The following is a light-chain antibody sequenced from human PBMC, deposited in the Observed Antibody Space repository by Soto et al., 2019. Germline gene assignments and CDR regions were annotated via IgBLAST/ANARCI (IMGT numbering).Light chain of an antibody. CDR1: SSDVGSYNL. CDR3: CSNVGSSTWTWV. V-gene: IGLV2-23*02. CDR2: EVN. J-gene: IGLJ3*02. Sequence: QSALTQPASVSGSPGQSITISCTGTSSDVGSYNLVSWYQQHPGKAPKFMIYEVNKRPSGVSNRFSGSKSGNTASLTISGLQAEDEADYSCCSNVGSSTWTWVFGGGTKLTVL.